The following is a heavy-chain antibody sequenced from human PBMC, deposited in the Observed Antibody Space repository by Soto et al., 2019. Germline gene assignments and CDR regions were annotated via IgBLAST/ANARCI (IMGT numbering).Heavy chain of an antibody. Sequence: QVQLVQSGAEVKKPGASVKVSCKASGYTFTSYDINWVRQAPGQGLEWMGWMNPNSGNTGYAQKFRGRVTMTRNTSISTAYMELSGLRPEDTDVYYCARGPGYIAEGGSGWGQGTLVTVSS. CDR1: GYTFTSYD. D-gene: IGHD6-13*01. CDR2: MNPNSGNT. J-gene: IGHJ4*02. CDR3: ARGPGYIAEGGSG. V-gene: IGHV1-8*01.